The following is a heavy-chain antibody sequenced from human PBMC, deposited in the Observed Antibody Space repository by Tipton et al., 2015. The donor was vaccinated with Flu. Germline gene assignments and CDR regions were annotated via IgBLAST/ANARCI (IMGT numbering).Heavy chain of an antibody. J-gene: IGHJ4*02. CDR1: GGSISSSSYY. V-gene: IGHV4-39*01. CDR3: ARLTGYCSSTNCLNRRGYYFDY. CDR2: IYYSGST. Sequence: LRLSCTVSGGSISSSSYYWGWIRQPPGKGLEWIGSIYYSGSTHYNPSLKSRVTISVDTSKNQFSLKLSSVTAADTAVYYCARLTGYCSSTNCLNRRGYYFDYWGQGTLVTVSS. D-gene: IGHD2-2*03.